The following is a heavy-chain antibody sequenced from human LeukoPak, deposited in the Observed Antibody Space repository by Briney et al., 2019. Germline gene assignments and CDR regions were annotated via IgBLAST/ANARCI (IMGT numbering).Heavy chain of an antibody. J-gene: IGHJ4*02. Sequence: SETLSLTCTVSGGSISTYYWTWIRQPPGKGLEWIGYIYYSGSTNYNPSLKSRVTISVDTSKNQFSLKLSSVTAADTAVYYCARSEGGYSNYLPFDYWGQGTLVTVSS. V-gene: IGHV4-59*01. CDR2: IYYSGST. D-gene: IGHD4-11*01. CDR3: ARSEGGYSNYLPFDY. CDR1: GGSISTYY.